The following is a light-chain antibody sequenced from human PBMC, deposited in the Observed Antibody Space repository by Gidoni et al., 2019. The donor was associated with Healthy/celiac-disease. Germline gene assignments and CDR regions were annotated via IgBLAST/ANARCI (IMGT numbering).Light chain of an antibody. CDR1: QSLSSGY. J-gene: IGKJ3*01. Sequence: VLTQTPGTLSLSPEERATLSCRASQSLSSGYLAWSQQNPGQAPRLLIYGASSRATGIPARFSGSGSGTDFTLTISRLEPEDFAVYYCQQYGSSPPFTFGPGTKVDIK. CDR2: GAS. V-gene: IGKV3-20*01. CDR3: QQYGSSPPFT.